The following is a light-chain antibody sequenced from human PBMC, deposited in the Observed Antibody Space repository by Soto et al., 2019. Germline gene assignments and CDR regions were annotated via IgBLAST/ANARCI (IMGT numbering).Light chain of an antibody. J-gene: IGLJ2*01. CDR3: SSYTSTSTRDVV. CDR1: SSDVGGYNY. CDR2: DVS. V-gene: IGLV2-14*01. Sequence: QSALTQPASVSGSPGQSITISCTGTSSDVGGYNYVSWYQQHPGKAPKLMIYDVSNRPSGVPNRFSGSKSGNTASLTISGLQAEEEAEYYCSSYTSTSTRDVVFGGGTKLTVL.